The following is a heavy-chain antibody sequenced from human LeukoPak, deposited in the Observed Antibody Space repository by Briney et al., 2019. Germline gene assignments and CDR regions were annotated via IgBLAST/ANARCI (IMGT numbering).Heavy chain of an antibody. CDR1: GYSFNDYY. CDR3: ARATRGFERGYYYYYGMDV. D-gene: IGHD3-10*01. CDR2: IIPILGIA. V-gene: IGHV1-69*04. Sequence: SVKVSCKASGYSFNDYYIHWVRQAPGQGLEWMGRIIPILGIANYAQKFQGRVTITADKSTSTAYMELSSLRSEDTAVYYCARATRGFERGYYYYYGMDVWGQGTTVTVSS. J-gene: IGHJ6*02.